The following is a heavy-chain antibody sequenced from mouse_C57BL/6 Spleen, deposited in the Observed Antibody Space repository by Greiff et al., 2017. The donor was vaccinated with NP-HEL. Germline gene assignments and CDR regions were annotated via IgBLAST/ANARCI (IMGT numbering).Heavy chain of an antibody. CDR3: ARFPPYYYGSSYYFDY. Sequence: QVQLQQPGAELVKPGASVKLSCKASGYTFTSYWMQWVKQRPGQGLEWIGEIDPSDSYTNYNQKFKGKATLTVDTSSSTAYMQLSSLTSEDSAVYYCARFPPYYYGSSYYFDYWGQGTTLTVSS. V-gene: IGHV1-50*01. CDR1: GYTFTSYW. J-gene: IGHJ2*01. D-gene: IGHD1-1*01. CDR2: IDPSDSYT.